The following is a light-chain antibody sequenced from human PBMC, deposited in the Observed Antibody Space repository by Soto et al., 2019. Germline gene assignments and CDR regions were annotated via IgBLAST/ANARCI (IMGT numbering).Light chain of an antibody. J-gene: IGLJ1*01. Sequence: QSVLTQPPSASGTPGQRVIISCSGSSNDVGGYDYVSWYQQEPGKAPKVIIYEVSNRPSGVSNRFSGSKSGNTASLTISGLQAEDETDYYCFSYTSSGTYVFGTGTKVTVL. V-gene: IGLV2-14*01. CDR3: FSYTSSGTYV. CDR1: SNDVGGYDY. CDR2: EVS.